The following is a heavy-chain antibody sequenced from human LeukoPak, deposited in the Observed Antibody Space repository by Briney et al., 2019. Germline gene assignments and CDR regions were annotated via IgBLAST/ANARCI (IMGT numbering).Heavy chain of an antibody. CDR1: GGSIRSSSYY. V-gene: IGHV4-39*07. D-gene: IGHD3-10*01. CDR2: IYYSGST. CDR3: ARASYWAITMVRGPPWDY. Sequence: SETLSLTCTVSGGSIRSSSYYWGWIRQPPGKGLEWIGSIYYSGSTNYNPSLKSRVTISVDKSKNQFSLELSSVTAADTAVYYCARASYWAITMVRGPPWDYWGQGTLVTVSS. J-gene: IGHJ4*02.